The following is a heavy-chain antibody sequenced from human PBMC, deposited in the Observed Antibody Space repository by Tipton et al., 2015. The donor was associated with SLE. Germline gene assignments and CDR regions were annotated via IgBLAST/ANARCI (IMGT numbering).Heavy chain of an antibody. Sequence: GSLRLSCAASGFTFDDYTMHWVRQAPGKGLEWVSLISWDGGSTYYADSVKGRFTISRDNSKNSLYLQMNSLRTEDTALYYCAKDSRSVMTTGVSYYMDVWGKGTTVTVSS. CDR2: ISWDGGST. V-gene: IGHV3-43*01. D-gene: IGHD4-23*01. CDR3: AKDSRSVMTTGVSYYMDV. CDR1: GFTFDDYT. J-gene: IGHJ6*03.